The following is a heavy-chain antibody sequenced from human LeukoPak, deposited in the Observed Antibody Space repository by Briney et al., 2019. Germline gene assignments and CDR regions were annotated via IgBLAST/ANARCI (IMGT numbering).Heavy chain of an antibody. D-gene: IGHD3-10*01. CDR3: AITQYGSGSYSDS. J-gene: IGHJ5*02. Sequence: PGRSLRLSCAASGFTFDDYAMHWVRQAPGKGLEWVSVIYSGGGTYYADSVKGRFTISRDNSKNTLYLQMNSLRVEDTAVYYCAITQYGSGSYSDSWGQGTLVTVSP. V-gene: IGHV3-66*01. CDR2: IYSGGGT. CDR1: GFTFDDYA.